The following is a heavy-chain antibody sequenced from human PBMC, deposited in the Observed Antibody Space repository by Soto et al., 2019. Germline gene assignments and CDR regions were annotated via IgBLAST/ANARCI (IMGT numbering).Heavy chain of an antibody. Sequence: GGSLRLSCAASGFTFSSYAMSWVRQAPGKGLEWVSVISGSGGGTFYADSVKGRFTISRDNSKNTLFLQTNNLRAEDTAIYYCARPNLFCSTTSCYDYWGQGTLVTVSS. J-gene: IGHJ4*02. CDR1: GFTFSSYA. V-gene: IGHV3-23*01. CDR2: ISGSGGGT. D-gene: IGHD2-2*01. CDR3: ARPNLFCSTTSCYDY.